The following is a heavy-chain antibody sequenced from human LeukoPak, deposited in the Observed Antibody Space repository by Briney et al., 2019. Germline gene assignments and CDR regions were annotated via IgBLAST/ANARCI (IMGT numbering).Heavy chain of an antibody. Sequence: SETLSLTCTVSGGPISIYYWSWIRQTPGKGLEWVGYIYYSGSTNYNPSLKSRVTISVDTSKNQFSLKLSSVTAADTAVYYCARDLPEYSSSSGLTWFDPWGQGTLVTVSS. J-gene: IGHJ5*02. CDR1: GGPISIYY. V-gene: IGHV4-59*01. CDR3: ARDLPEYSSSSGLTWFDP. CDR2: IYYSGST. D-gene: IGHD6-6*01.